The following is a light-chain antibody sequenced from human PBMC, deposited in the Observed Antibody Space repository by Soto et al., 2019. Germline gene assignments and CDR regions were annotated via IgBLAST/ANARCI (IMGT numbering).Light chain of an antibody. J-gene: IGLJ2*01. CDR3: TSFTSRSTLV. Sequence: QSALTQPASVSGSPGQSITISCTGTSNDVGGYKYVSWYQHHPGKAPKLMIYEVSNRPSWVSNRFTGSKSGNTASLTISGLQAEDEGDYYCTSFTSRSTLVFGGGTKLTVL. V-gene: IGLV2-14*01. CDR2: EVS. CDR1: SNDVGGYKY.